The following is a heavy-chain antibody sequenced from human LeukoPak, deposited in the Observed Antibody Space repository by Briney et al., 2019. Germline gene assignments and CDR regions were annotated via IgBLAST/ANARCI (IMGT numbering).Heavy chain of an antibody. CDR1: GYTFTGYY. D-gene: IGHD4-23*01. J-gene: IGHJ4*02. Sequence: ASVKVSCKASGYTFTGYYMHWVRQAPGQGLEWMGWINANSGGTDYAQKFQDRVTMTRDTSISTAYMELSRLRSDDTAVYYCARVGHGGNSFDYWGQGTLVTVSS. CDR2: INANSGGT. CDR3: ARVGHGGNSFDY. V-gene: IGHV1-2*02.